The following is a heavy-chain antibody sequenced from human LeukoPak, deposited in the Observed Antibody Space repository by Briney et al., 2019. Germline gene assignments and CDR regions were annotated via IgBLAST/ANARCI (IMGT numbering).Heavy chain of an antibody. CDR1: GYTFTGYY. CDR3: ARGSSPYYDSSGYSFFDY. V-gene: IGHV1-2*02. J-gene: IGHJ4*02. D-gene: IGHD3-22*01. CDR2: INPNSGGT. Sequence: ASVKVSCKASGYTFTGYYMHWVRQAPGHGLEWMGWINPNSGGTNYAQKFQGRVTMTRDTSISTAYMELSRLRSDDTAVYYCARGSSPYYDSSGYSFFDYWGQGTLVTVSS.